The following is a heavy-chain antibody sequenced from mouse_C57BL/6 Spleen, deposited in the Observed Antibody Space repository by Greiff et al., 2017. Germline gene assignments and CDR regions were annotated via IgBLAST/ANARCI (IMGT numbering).Heavy chain of an antibody. V-gene: IGHV1-82*01. CDR1: GYAFSSSW. CDR2: IYPGDGDT. Sequence: QVQLQQSGPELVKPGASVKISCKASGYAFSSSWMNWVKQRPGKGLEWIGRIYPGDGDTNYNGKFKGKATLTADKSSSTAYMQLSSLTSEGSAVYFCAGVQGGYWGQGTTLTVSS. CDR3: AGVQGGY. J-gene: IGHJ2*01.